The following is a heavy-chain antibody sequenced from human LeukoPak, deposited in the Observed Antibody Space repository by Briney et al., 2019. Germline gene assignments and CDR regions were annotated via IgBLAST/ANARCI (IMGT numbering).Heavy chain of an antibody. V-gene: IGHV3-7*04. CDR1: GFTFSSYW. CDR2: IEQDGSEK. D-gene: IGHD6-13*01. J-gene: IGHJ4*02. Sequence: GGSLRLSCAASGFTFSSYWMSWVRQAPGKGLEWVANIEQDGSEKYYVDSVKGRFTISRDNAKNSLYLQMNSLRAEDTAVYYCARVIAAAGTCFDYWGQGTLVTVSS. CDR3: ARVIAAAGTCFDY.